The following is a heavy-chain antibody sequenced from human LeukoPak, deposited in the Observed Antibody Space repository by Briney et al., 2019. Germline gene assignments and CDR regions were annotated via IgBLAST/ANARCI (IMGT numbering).Heavy chain of an antibody. CDR3: ASSSWGSYPYYFDY. J-gene: IGHJ4*02. Sequence: GGSLRLSCAASGFTFSSYSMNWVRQAPGKGLEWVSSISSSSSYIYYADSVKGRFTISRDNAMNSLYLQMNSLRAEDTAVYYCASSSWGSYPYYFDYWGQGTLVTVSS. V-gene: IGHV3-21*01. CDR2: ISSSSSYI. D-gene: IGHD3-16*02. CDR1: GFTFSSYS.